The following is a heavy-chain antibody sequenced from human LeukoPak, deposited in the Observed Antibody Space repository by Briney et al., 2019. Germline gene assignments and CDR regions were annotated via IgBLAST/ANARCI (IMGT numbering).Heavy chain of an antibody. V-gene: IGHV3-21*01. CDR3: AREQGQWLVPHDY. D-gene: IGHD6-19*01. CDR2: ISSSSSYI. Sequence: PGGSLRLSCAASGFTFSSYSMNWVRQAPGKGLEWVSSISSSSSYIYYADSVKGRFTISRDNAKNSLYLQMNSLRAEDTAVYYCAREQGQWLVPHDYWGQGTLVTVSS. CDR1: GFTFSSYS. J-gene: IGHJ4*02.